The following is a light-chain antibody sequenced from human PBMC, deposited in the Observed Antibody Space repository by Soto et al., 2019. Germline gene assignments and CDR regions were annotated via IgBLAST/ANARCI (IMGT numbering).Light chain of an antibody. CDR1: NSDIGSYNY. CDR3: NSFTSSNTLPYV. V-gene: IGLV2-14*01. CDR2: EVS. Sequence: QSVRTQPASVSVSSGQSITISCSATNSDIGSYNYVSWYLQHPGKAPKLIVFEVSNRPSGISDRFSGSKSGNTAYLTISGLQTEDEAVYYCNSFTSSNTLPYVFGTGTKVTVL. J-gene: IGLJ1*01.